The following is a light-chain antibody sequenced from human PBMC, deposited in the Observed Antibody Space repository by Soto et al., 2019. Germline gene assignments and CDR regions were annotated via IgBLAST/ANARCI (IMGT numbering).Light chain of an antibody. Sequence: DIQITQSPSTLSASVGDRVTITCRASQSISSWLAWYQQKPGKAPKLLIYDASSLESGVPSRFSGSGSGTEFTLTISSLQPDDFATHYCQQYNSYTWTFGQGTKVDIK. CDR3: QQYNSYTWT. J-gene: IGKJ1*01. CDR1: QSISSW. CDR2: DAS. V-gene: IGKV1-5*01.